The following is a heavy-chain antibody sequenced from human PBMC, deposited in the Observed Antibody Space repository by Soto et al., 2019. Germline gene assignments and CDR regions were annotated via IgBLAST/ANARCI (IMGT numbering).Heavy chain of an antibody. V-gene: IGHV1-69*13. CDR2: IIPIFGTA. D-gene: IGHD3-10*01. CDR1: GGTFSSYA. J-gene: IGHJ4*02. Sequence: ASVKVSCKASGGTFSSYAISWVRQAPGQGLEWMGGIIPIFGTANYAQKFQGRVTITADESTDTAYLDLSGLRSDDTAVYYCATALNYGSGSYSGSAYYFDLWGQGTLVTVSS. CDR3: ATALNYGSGSYSGSAYYFDL.